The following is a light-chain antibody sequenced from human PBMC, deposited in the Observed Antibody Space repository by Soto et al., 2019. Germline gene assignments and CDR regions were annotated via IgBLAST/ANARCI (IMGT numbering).Light chain of an antibody. CDR3: QQDAT. V-gene: IGKV3D-7*01. Sequence: PGERVTLSCRASQSVSSSYLTWYQQKPGQAPRLLIYGASTRATGIPAMFSGSGSGTDFTLTISSLQPEDFAVYYCQQDATFGQGTKVEIK. J-gene: IGKJ1*01. CDR2: GAS. CDR1: QSVSSSY.